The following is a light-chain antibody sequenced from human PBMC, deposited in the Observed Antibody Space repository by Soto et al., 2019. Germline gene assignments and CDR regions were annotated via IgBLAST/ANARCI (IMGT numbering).Light chain of an antibody. CDR3: GTWDSSLSAGV. CDR2: DNY. CDR1: SSNIGNNY. Sequence: QSALTQPPSVSAAPGQRVTISCSGRSSNIGNNYVSWYQQLPGTAPKLLIYDNYKRPSGIPDRFSGSKSGTSATLDITGLQTGDEADYYCGTWDSSLSAGVFGGGTKLTVL. J-gene: IGLJ2*01. V-gene: IGLV1-51*01.